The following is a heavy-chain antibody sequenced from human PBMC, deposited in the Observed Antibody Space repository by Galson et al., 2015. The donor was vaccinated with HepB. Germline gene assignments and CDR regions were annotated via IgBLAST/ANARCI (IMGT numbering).Heavy chain of an antibody. CDR1: GGTFSSYA. CDR3: AANSYGSPYYYGMDV. CDR2: IIPIFGTA. J-gene: IGHJ6*02. D-gene: IGHD5-18*01. Sequence: SVTVSCKASGGTFSSYAISWVRQAPGQGLEWMGGIIPIFGTANYAQKFQGRVTITADESTSTACMELSSLRSEDTAVYYCAANSYGSPYYYGMDVWGQGTTVTVSS. V-gene: IGHV1-69*13.